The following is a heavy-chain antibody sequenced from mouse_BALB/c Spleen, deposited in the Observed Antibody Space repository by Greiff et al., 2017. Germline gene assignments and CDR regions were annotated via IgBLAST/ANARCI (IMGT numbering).Heavy chain of an antibody. CDR1: GYTFPSYT. J-gene: IGHJ2*01. Sequence: QVQLQQSGAELARPGASVKMSCKASGYTFPSYTMHWVKQRPGQGLEWIGYINPSSGYTNYNQKFKDKATLTADKSSSTAYMQLSSLTSEDSAVYYCARSRLVDYWGQGTTLTVSS. CDR2: INPSSGYT. CDR3: ARSRLVDY. D-gene: IGHD4-1*01. V-gene: IGHV1-4*01.